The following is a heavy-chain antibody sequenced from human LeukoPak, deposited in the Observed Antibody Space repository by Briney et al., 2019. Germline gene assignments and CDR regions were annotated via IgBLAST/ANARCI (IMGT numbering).Heavy chain of an antibody. CDR1: GYTFTIYA. V-gene: IGHV1-3*01. J-gene: IGHJ3*02. CDR2: INAGNGNT. CDR3: ARVRALGGYSYGYNAFDI. Sequence: GASVKVSCKASGYTFTIYAMHWVRQAPGQRLEWMGWINAGNGNTKYSQKFQGRVTITRDTSASTAYMELSSLRSEDTAVYYCARVRALGGYSYGYNAFDIWGQGTMVTVSS. D-gene: IGHD5-18*01.